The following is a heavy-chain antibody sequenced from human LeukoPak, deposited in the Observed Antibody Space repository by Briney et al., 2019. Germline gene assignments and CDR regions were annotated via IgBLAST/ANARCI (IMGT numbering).Heavy chain of an antibody. J-gene: IGHJ4*02. Sequence: GGSLRLSCAASGFTFSSYGMHWVRQAPGKGLEWVAVISYDGSNKYYADSVKGRFTISRDNSKNTLYLQMNSLRAEDTAIYYCAIDPNWGMDYWGQGILVTVSS. CDR2: ISYDGSNK. V-gene: IGHV3-30*03. CDR1: GFTFSSYG. D-gene: IGHD3-16*01. CDR3: AIDPNWGMDY.